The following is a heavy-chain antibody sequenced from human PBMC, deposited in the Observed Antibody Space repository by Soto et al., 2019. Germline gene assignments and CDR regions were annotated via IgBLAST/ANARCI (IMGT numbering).Heavy chain of an antibody. Sequence: ASVKVSCKASGYTFTVYYMHWVRQAPGQGLEWMGWINPNSGGTNYAQKFQGWVTMTRDTSISTAYMELSRLRSDDTAVYYCARERGYCSGGSCYLFSFDIWGQGTMVTVSS. CDR2: INPNSGGT. CDR3: ARERGYCSGGSCYLFSFDI. V-gene: IGHV1-2*04. D-gene: IGHD2-15*01. J-gene: IGHJ3*02. CDR1: GYTFTVYY.